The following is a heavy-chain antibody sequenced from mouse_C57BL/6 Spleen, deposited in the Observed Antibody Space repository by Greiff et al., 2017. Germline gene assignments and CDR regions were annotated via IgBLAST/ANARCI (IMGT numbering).Heavy chain of an antibody. D-gene: IGHD1-1*01. CDR1: GYAFSSYW. Sequence: VQLQQSGAELVKPGASVKISCKASGYAFSSYWMNWVKQRPGKGLEWIGQIYPGDGDTNYNGKFKGKATLTADESSSTAYMPLSSLTSEDSAVYFCARSFTTVVATDYWGQGTTLTVSS. J-gene: IGHJ2*01. CDR3: ARSFTTVVATDY. V-gene: IGHV1-80*01. CDR2: IYPGDGDT.